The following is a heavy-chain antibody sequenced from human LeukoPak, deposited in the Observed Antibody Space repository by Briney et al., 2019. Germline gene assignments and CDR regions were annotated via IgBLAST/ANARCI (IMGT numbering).Heavy chain of an antibody. D-gene: IGHD5-18*01. CDR2: ISAYNGNT. J-gene: IGHJ4*02. V-gene: IGHV1-18*01. CDR1: GYTFNIYG. CDR3: ARGAYRYGYMGYFDY. Sequence: ASVKVSCKASGYTFNIYGIGWVRQAPGQGLEWMGWISAYNGNTNYAQKLQGRVTMTTDTSTSTAYMELRSLRSNDTAVYYCARGAYRYGYMGYFDYWGQGTLVTVSS.